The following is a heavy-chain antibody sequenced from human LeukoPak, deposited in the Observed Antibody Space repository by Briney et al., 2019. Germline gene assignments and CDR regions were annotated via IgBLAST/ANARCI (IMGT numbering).Heavy chain of an antibody. J-gene: IGHJ4*02. CDR2: LYYSGST. D-gene: IGHD6-13*01. CDR1: GGSISSSSYY. V-gene: IGHV4-39*01. Sequence: SETLSLTCTVSGGSISSSSYYWGWIRQPPGKGLEWIGSLYYSGSTYYNPSLKSRVTISVDTSKNQFSLKLTSVTAAGTAVYYCARHSGSWYYFDYWGQGTLVTVSS. CDR3: ARHSGSWYYFDY.